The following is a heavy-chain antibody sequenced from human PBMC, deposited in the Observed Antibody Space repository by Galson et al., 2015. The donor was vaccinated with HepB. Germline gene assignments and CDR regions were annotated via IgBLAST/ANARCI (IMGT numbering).Heavy chain of an antibody. CDR2: IYSGGST. CDR1: GFSVSSNY. CDR3: TRERVEWFGYGGDSYPGYYYYAMDV. V-gene: IGHV3-53*04. J-gene: IGHJ6*02. Sequence: SLRLSCAASGFSVSSNYMSWVRQAPGKGLEWVSVIYSGGSTYYADSAKGRFTNSRPDSKNTLYLQMNRLRAEDTALYYCTRERVEWFGYGGDSYPGYYYYAMDVWGQGTTVTVSS. D-gene: IGHD2-21*02.